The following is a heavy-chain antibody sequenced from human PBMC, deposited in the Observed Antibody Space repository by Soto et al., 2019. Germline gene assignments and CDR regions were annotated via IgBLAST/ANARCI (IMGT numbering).Heavy chain of an antibody. V-gene: IGHV4-59*01. J-gene: IGHJ3*02. CDR3: ARQGQKAFDI. CDR1: GGSISSYY. Sequence: QVQLQESGPGLVKPSETLSLTCTVSGGSISSYYWSWIRQSPGKGLEWIGYFSYSGTTNYNPSLKXLVIIXXDTSKNQFSLKLRSVTAADTAVYYCARQGQKAFDIWGQGTMVTVSS. CDR2: FSYSGTT.